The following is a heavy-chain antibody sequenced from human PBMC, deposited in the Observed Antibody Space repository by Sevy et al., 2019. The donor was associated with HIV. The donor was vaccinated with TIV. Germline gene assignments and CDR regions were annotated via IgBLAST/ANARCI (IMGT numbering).Heavy chain of an antibody. Sequence: GGSLRLSCAASGFTFSSYAMSWVRQAPGKGLEWVSAISGSGGSTYYADSVKGRFTISRDNFKNTLYLQMNSLRAEETAVDYWGKGPWGYDSSGLLRHYFDYWGQGTLVTVSS. D-gene: IGHD3-22*01. J-gene: IGHJ4*02. V-gene: IGHV3-23*01. CDR3: GKGPWGYDSSGLLRHYFDY. CDR2: ISGSGGST. CDR1: GFTFSSYA.